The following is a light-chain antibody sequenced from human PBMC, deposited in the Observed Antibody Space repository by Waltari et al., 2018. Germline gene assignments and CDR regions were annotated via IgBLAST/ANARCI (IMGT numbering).Light chain of an antibody. CDR2: DAS. CDR3: QKYGTLPAT. J-gene: IGKJ1*01. CDR1: QSVSRY. V-gene: IGKV3-20*01. Sequence: EIVLTQSPGTLSLSPGERATLSCRPSQSVSRYLAWYQQKPGQAPRLLIYDASIRASGIPDRFSGSGSGTDFSLTISRLEPEDFAVYYCQKYGTLPATFGQGTKVQMK.